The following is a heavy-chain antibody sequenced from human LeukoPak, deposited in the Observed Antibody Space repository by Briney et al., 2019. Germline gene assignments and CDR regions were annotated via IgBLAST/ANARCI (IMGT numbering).Heavy chain of an antibody. CDR2: IKSKTDGGTT. CDR3: TTAGTGNYYDSSGYYPYFDY. CDR1: GFTFSSYA. V-gene: IGHV3-15*01. D-gene: IGHD3-22*01. Sequence: PGGSLRLSCAASGFTFSSYAMSWVRQAPGKGLEWVGRIKSKTDGGTTDYAAPVKGRFTISRDDSKNTLYLQMNSLKTEGTAVYYCTTAGTGNYYDSSGYYPYFDYWGQGTLVTVSS. J-gene: IGHJ4*02.